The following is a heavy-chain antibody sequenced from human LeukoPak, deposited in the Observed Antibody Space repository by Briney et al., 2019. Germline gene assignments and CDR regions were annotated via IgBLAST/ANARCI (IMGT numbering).Heavy chain of an antibody. CDR3: ARDLHPRLTGYFDY. V-gene: IGHV4-39*07. J-gene: IGHJ4*02. Sequence: SETLSLTCTVSGGSISSTSSYWDWIRQPPGKGLEWIGTIYYSGSTYYNPSLKSRVTISIDTSKNQFSLKLTSVTAADTAVYYCARDLHPRLTGYFDYWGQGTLVTVSS. D-gene: IGHD3-16*01. CDR2: IYYSGST. CDR1: GGSISSTSSY.